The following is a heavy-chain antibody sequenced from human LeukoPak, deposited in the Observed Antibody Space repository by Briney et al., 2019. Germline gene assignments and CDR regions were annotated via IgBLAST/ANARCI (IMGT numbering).Heavy chain of an antibody. D-gene: IGHD3-10*01. CDR1: GGSFSGYY. CDR2: INHSGST. CDR3: ARGLSPYLRFGETWFDP. V-gene: IGHV4-34*01. J-gene: IGHJ5*02. Sequence: SETLSLTCAVHGGSFSGYYWSWIRQPPGKGLEWIGEINHSGSTNYNPSLKSRVTISVDTSKNQFSLKLSSVTAADTAVYYCARGLSPYLRFGETWFDPWGQGTLVTVSS.